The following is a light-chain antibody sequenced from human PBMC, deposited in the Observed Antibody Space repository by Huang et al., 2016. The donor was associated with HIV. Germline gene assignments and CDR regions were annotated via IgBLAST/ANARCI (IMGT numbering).Light chain of an antibody. V-gene: IGKV3-15*01. CDR2: GAS. CDR1: QSVSSN. Sequence: EIVMTQSPTTLSVSPGVRATLSYRASQSVSSNLAWYQQRPGQAPRLLIYGASTRATGIPARFSGSGSGTQFTLTISSLQSGDFAVYYCQQYNSWPLTFGGGTKVDIK. CDR3: QQYNSWPLT. J-gene: IGKJ4*01.